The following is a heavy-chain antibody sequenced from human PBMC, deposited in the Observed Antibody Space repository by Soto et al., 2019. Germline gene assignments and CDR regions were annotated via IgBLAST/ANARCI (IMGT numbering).Heavy chain of an antibody. V-gene: IGHV3-30*18. CDR2: ISNDGSKE. Sequence: GGSLRLSCVASGFTFSSYGIHWVRQAPGKGLEWVAVISNDGSKEYYADSVKGRFTISRDNSKNTLYLQMDSLRPEDKAVYYCAKEITVAGDLDYWGHGTLVTVSS. CDR1: GFTFSSYG. D-gene: IGHD6-19*01. CDR3: AKEITVAGDLDY. J-gene: IGHJ4*01.